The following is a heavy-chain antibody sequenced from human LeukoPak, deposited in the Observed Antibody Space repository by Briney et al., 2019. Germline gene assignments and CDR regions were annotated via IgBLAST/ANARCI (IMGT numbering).Heavy chain of an antibody. D-gene: IGHD3-10*01. CDR3: ARDRALISYGSVTGPKY. CDR2: INPNSGGT. V-gene: IGHV1-2*02. CDR1: GYTFTGYY. Sequence: ASVKVSCKASGYTFTGYYMHWLRQAPGQGLEWMGWINPNSGGTNYAQKFQGRVTMTRDTSISTAYMELSRLRYDGTAVYYCARDRALISYGSVTGPKYWGQGTLVSVSS. J-gene: IGHJ4*02.